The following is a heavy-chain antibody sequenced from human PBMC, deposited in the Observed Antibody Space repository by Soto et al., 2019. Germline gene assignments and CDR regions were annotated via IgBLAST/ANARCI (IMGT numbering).Heavy chain of an antibody. CDR1: GASVTSTGYY. D-gene: IGHD3-3*01. J-gene: IGHJ4*02. Sequence: QVQLRESGPGLMRPSQTLSLTCTVSGASVTSTGYYWTWIRQSPGKGLEWLGYILHNGNADYSPSLETRLSISLDSSKNQFSLKVNSVSAADTAIYFCARVSEVSAEYSFDYWGQGALVTVSS. CDR2: ILHNGNA. V-gene: IGHV4-30-4*01. CDR3: ARVSEVSAEYSFDY.